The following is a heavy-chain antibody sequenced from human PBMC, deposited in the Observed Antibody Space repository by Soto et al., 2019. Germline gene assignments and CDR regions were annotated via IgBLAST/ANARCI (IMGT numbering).Heavy chain of an antibody. V-gene: IGHV1-69*13. Sequence: GASVKVSCKASGGTFSSYAISWVRQAPGQGLEWMGGIIPIFGTANYAQKFQGRVTITADESTSTAYMELSSLRSEDTAVYYCARRRDRYSGYVGYYYGMDVWGKGTTVTVSS. CDR1: GGTFSSYA. D-gene: IGHD5-12*01. J-gene: IGHJ6*04. CDR3: ARRRDRYSGYVGYYYGMDV. CDR2: IIPIFGTA.